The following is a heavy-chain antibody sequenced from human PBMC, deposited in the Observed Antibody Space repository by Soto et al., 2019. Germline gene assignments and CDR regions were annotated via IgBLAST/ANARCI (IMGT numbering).Heavy chain of an antibody. J-gene: IGHJ4*02. V-gene: IGHV1-18*04. CDR1: GHTFTSYG. CDR3: ARDFEIDYGGKAYFDY. CDR2: ISAYNGNT. Sequence: GASVKVSCKASGHTFTSYGISWVRQAPGQGLEWMGWISAYNGNTNYAQKLQGRVTMTTDTSTSTAYMELRGLRSDDTAVYYCARDFEIDYGGKAYFDYWGQGTLVTVSS. D-gene: IGHD4-17*01.